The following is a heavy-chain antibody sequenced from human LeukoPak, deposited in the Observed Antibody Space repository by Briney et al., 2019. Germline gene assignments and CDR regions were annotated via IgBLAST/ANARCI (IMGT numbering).Heavy chain of an antibody. V-gene: IGHV1-2*02. CDR3: ARHGRDGYNLGY. D-gene: IGHD5-24*01. CDR1: GYTFTSYG. Sequence: GASVKVSCKASGYTFTSYGISWVRQAPGQGLEWMGCVNPNSGDTNYAQKFQGSVTMTRDTSISTVYMELSRLRSDDTAVYYCARHGRDGYNLGYWGQGTLVTVSS. CDR2: VNPNSGDT. J-gene: IGHJ4*02.